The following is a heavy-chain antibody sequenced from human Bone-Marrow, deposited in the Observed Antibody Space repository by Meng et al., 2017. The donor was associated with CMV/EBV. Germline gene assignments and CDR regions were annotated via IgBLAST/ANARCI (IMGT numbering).Heavy chain of an antibody. V-gene: IGHV4-4*01. CDR3: ARSPGWWSLDY. J-gene: IGHJ4*02. CDR2: ISHSGST. Sequence: TFAVFGDSISTNYWWSWVRQPPGKGLEWIGEISHSGSTKYTPSLNSRVTISVDKTKNHFSLKVTSVTAADTGVYFCARSPGWWSLDYWGQGSLVTVSS. CDR1: GDSISTNYW. D-gene: IGHD2-15*01.